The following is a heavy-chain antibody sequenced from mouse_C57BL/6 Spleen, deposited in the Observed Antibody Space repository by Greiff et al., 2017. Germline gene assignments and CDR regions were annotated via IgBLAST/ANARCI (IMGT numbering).Heavy chain of an antibody. Sequence: QVQLQQPGAELVRPGTSVKLSCKASGYTFTSYWMHWVKQRPGQGLEWIGVIDPSDSYTNYNQKFKGKATLTVDTSSSTAYMQLSSLTSEDSAVYYCARSVVGGFAYWGQGTLVTVSA. D-gene: IGHD1-1*02. V-gene: IGHV1-59*01. CDR3: ARSVVGGFAY. CDR1: GYTFTSYW. J-gene: IGHJ3*01. CDR2: IDPSDSYT.